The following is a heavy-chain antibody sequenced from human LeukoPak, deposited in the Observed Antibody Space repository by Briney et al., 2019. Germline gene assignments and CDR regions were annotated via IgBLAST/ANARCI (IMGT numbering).Heavy chain of an antibody. Sequence: SETLSLTCTVSGGSVSSGSYYWSWIRQPPGKGLEWIGYIYYSGSTNYNPSLKSRVTISVDTSKNQFSLKLSSVTAADTAVYYCARGLMAAAGTSYYYYGMDVWGQGTTVTVSS. D-gene: IGHD6-13*01. CDR2: IYYSGST. CDR3: ARGLMAAAGTSYYYYGMDV. V-gene: IGHV4-61*01. CDR1: GGSVSSGSYY. J-gene: IGHJ6*02.